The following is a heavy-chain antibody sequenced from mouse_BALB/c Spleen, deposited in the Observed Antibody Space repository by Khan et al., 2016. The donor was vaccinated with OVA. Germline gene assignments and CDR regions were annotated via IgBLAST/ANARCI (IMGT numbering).Heavy chain of an antibody. Sequence: VQLQPAGTVLARPGASVKMSFQASGYRFTSYWMHWVKQRPGQGLEWIGGIYPGNSDTSYNQKFKDKAKLTAVTSASNALLELNSLTNKDSSVFYCTRSSDYGSSCYFDVWGAGTTVTVSS. J-gene: IGHJ1*01. D-gene: IGHD1-1*01. CDR1: GYRFTSYW. V-gene: IGHV1-5*01. CDR3: TRSSDYGSSCYFDV. CDR2: IYPGNSDT.